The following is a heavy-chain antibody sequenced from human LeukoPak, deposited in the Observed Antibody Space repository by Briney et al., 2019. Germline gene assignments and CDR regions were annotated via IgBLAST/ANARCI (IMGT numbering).Heavy chain of an antibody. D-gene: IGHD1-26*01. V-gene: IGHV4-39*07. CDR2: IYYSGST. CDR1: GGSISSSSYY. J-gene: IGHJ4*02. Sequence: SETLSLTCTVSGGSISSSSYYWGWIRQPPGKGLGWIGSIYYSGSTYYNPSLKSRVTISVDTSKNQCSLKLSSVTAADTAVYYCARGKELRGYFDYWGQGTLVTVSS. CDR3: ARGKELRGYFDY.